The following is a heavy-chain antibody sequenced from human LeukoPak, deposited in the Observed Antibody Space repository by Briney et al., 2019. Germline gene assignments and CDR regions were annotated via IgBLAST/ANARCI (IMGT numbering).Heavy chain of an antibody. CDR3: TADVPTFGSGKMDY. CDR1: GFTFNHAW. D-gene: IGHD3-10*01. J-gene: IGHJ4*02. V-gene: IGHV3-15*01. Sequence: PGGSLRLSCTTSGFTFNHAWMSWVRQAPGKGLEWVGRIKSKADGETTNYAAPVKGRFTISRDDSTNTLYLQLNSLKTEDTAVYYCTADVPTFGSGKMDYWGQGTLLTVSS. CDR2: IKSKADGETT.